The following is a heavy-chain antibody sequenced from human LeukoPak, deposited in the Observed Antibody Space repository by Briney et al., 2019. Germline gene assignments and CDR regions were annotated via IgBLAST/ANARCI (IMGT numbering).Heavy chain of an antibody. J-gene: IGHJ4*02. CDR3: ARDSDYGDYFDY. D-gene: IGHD4-17*01. CDR2: ISSSSSYI. V-gene: IGHV3-21*01. CDR1: GFTFSSYS. Sequence: GGSLRLSCAASGFTFSSYSMNWVRQAPGKGLEWVSSISSSSSYIYYADSVKGRFTISRDNAKNSLYLQMNSLRAEDTAVCYCARDSDYGDYFDYWGQGTLVTVSS.